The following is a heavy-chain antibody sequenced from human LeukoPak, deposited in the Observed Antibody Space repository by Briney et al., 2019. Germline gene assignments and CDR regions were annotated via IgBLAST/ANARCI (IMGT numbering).Heavy chain of an antibody. J-gene: IGHJ5*02. V-gene: IGHV4-34*01. Sequence: PSETLSLTCAVYGGSFSGYYWSWIRQPPGKGLEWIGEINHSGSTNYNPSLKSRVTISVDTSKNQFSLKPSSVTAADTAVYYCARGRDIVVDNWFDPWGQGTLVTVSS. CDR3: ARGRDIVVDNWFDP. CDR2: INHSGST. D-gene: IGHD2-15*01. CDR1: GGSFSGYY.